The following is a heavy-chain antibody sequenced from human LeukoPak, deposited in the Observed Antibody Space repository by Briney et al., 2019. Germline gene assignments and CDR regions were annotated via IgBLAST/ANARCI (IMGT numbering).Heavy chain of an antibody. CDR1: GFTFDDYA. J-gene: IGHJ3*02. Sequence: GGSLRLSCAASGFTFDDYAMHWVRQAPGKGLEWVSAISWNSGAISYADSVKGRFTISRDNAKNSLSLHMNSLRPEDTALYYCAKDVSRGSSWYDAFDIWGQGAMVTVPS. CDR2: ISWNSGAI. V-gene: IGHV3-9*01. D-gene: IGHD6-13*01. CDR3: AKDVSRGSSWYDAFDI.